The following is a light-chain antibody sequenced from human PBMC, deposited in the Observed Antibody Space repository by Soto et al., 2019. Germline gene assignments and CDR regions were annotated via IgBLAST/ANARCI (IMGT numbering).Light chain of an antibody. V-gene: IGKV1-5*01. J-gene: IGKJ1*01. Sequence: DIQMTQSPSTLSASVGDRVTITCRASQSISSWLAWYQQKPGKAPKLLICDASSLESGIASRFSSSGSGTEFTLTISSLQPDDFASYCCQQYNRYWTFGQGTKVDIK. CDR1: QSISSW. CDR3: QQYNRYWT. CDR2: DAS.